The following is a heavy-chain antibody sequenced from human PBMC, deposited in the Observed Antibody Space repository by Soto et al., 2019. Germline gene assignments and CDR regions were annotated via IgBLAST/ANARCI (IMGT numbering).Heavy chain of an antibody. CDR1: GYTFTSYG. CDR3: ARAYDFWSGYYQGAFDI. CDR2: ISAYNGNT. V-gene: IGHV1-18*01. J-gene: IGHJ3*02. D-gene: IGHD3-3*01. Sequence: GASVKVSCKASGYTFTSYGISWVRQAPGQGLEWMGWISAYNGNTNYAQKLQGRVTMTTDTSTSTAYMELRSLRSDDTAVYYCARAYDFWSGYYQGAFDIWGQGTMVTVSS.